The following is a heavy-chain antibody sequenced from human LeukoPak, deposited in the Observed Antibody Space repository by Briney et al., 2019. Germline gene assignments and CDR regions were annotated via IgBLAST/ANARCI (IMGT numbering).Heavy chain of an antibody. CDR2: IFYTGST. Sequence: PSETLSLTCTVSGGSISTYYWSWIRQPPGKGLEWIGYIFYTGSTNYNPSLKSRVTVSVDTSKNQLSLKLSSVTAADTAVYYCASHRYYYDSSGYYYQPWGQGTLVTVSS. CDR3: ASHRYYYDSSGYYYQP. D-gene: IGHD3-22*01. CDR1: GGSISTYY. J-gene: IGHJ5*02. V-gene: IGHV4-59*01.